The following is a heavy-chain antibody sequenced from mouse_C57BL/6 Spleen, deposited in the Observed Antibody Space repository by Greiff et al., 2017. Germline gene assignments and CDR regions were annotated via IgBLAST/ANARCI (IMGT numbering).Heavy chain of an antibody. CDR2: IDPSDSET. V-gene: IGHV1-52*01. CDR3: ARDYDYLYFDY. Sequence: QVQLQQPGAELVRPGSSVKLSCKASGYTFTSYWMHWVKQRPIQGLEWIGNIDPSDSETHYNQKFKYKATLTVDKSSSTAYMQLSSLTSEDSAVYYCARDYDYLYFDYWGQGTTLTVSS. D-gene: IGHD2-4*01. J-gene: IGHJ2*01. CDR1: GYTFTSYW.